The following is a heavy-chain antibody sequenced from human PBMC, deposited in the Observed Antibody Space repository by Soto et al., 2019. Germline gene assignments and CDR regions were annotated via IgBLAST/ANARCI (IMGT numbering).Heavy chain of an antibody. CDR1: GGSMRNYF. D-gene: IGHD6-13*01. Sequence: NPSETLSLTCTVSGGSMRNYFCTWIRQPPGKGLEWIGYIHYSGTTSFFPSYNPSLRSRVTISEDTSKNQFSLKLFSVTNEDTAVHFCAAREASSRNLAPYYLDFWGKGTLVTVSS. CDR3: AAREASSRNLAPYYLDF. V-gene: IGHV4-59*01. CDR2: IHYSGTT. J-gene: IGHJ4*02.